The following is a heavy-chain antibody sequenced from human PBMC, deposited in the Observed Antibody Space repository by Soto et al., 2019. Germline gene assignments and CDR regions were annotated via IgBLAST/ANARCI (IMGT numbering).Heavy chain of an antibody. J-gene: IGHJ4*02. Sequence: PGGSLRLSCAASGFTFSSYAMSWVRQAPGKGLEWVSAISGSGGSTYYADSVKGRFTISRDNSENTLYLQMNSLRAEDTAVYYCVKGPPYSSGWYEIWGQGTLVTVSS. V-gene: IGHV3-23*01. CDR2: ISGSGGST. CDR3: VKGPPYSSGWYEI. CDR1: GFTFSSYA. D-gene: IGHD6-19*01.